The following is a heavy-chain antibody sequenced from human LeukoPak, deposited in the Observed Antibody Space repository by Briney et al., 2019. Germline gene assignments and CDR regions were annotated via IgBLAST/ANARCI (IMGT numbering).Heavy chain of an antibody. V-gene: IGHV3-66*01. Sequence: PGGSLRLSCAASGFTVSSNYMSWVRQAPGKGLEWVSVIYSGGSTYYADSVKGRFTISRDNSKNTLYLQMNSLRAEDTAVYYCARNLAYYYDSSRFAFDIWGQGTMVTVSS. J-gene: IGHJ3*02. CDR3: ARNLAYYYDSSRFAFDI. CDR2: IYSGGST. D-gene: IGHD3-22*01. CDR1: GFTVSSNY.